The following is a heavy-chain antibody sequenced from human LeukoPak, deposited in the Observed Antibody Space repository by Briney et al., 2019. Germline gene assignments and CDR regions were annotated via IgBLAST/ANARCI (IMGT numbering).Heavy chain of an antibody. V-gene: IGHV1-3*01. J-gene: IGHJ4*02. CDR1: GYTFTRYA. D-gene: IGHD2-2*01. Sequence: ASVKVSCKASGYTFTRYAMHWVRQAPGQRLEWMGWINAGNGNTKYSQKFQGRVTITRDTSASTAYMELSSLRSEDTAVYYCARVYCSSTSCYGARDYWGQGTLVTVSS. CDR3: ARVYCSSTSCYGARDY. CDR2: INAGNGNT.